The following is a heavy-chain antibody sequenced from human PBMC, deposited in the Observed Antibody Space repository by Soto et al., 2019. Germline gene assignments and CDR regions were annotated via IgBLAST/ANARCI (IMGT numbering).Heavy chain of an antibody. D-gene: IGHD3-9*01. V-gene: IGHV1-2*02. CDR1: GYPFTAYY. J-gene: IGHJ3*02. CDR3: AKDSYYDILTGYSRNAFDI. CDR2: INPNSGGT. Sequence: QVQLVQSGAEMKKPGASVKVSCKASGYPFTAYYMHWVRQAPGQGLEWMGWINPNSGGTIYAQKFQGRVTMTRDTSISTAYMDLSRLGSDDTDVYYCAKDSYYDILTGYSRNAFDIWGQGTMVTVSS.